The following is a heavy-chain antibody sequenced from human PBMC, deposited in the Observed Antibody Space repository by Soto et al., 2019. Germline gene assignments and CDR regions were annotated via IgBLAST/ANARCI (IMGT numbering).Heavy chain of an antibody. CDR3: TKAPYYDFRSGSTWFDP. D-gene: IGHD3-3*01. CDR1: GYTFTNYA. CDR2: IKAGNGDT. J-gene: IGHJ5*02. Sequence: VASVKGSCKASGYTFTNYALHWVRKDPGQRIEWMGWIKAGNGDTKYSQNFQGRVTITRDTSASTAYMELSSLGYEDTAVNYCTKAPYYDFRSGSTWFDPWGQRTLVTVSS. V-gene: IGHV1-3*01.